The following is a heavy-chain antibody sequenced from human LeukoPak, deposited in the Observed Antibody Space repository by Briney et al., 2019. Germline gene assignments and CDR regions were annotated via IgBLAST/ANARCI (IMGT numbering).Heavy chain of an antibody. V-gene: IGHV4-59*01. CDR2: IYYSGST. D-gene: IGHD3-22*01. Sequence: SETLSLTCTVSGGSISSYYWSWIRQPPGKGLEWIGYIYYSGSTNYNPSLKSRVTISVDTSKNQFSLKLSSVTAADTAVYYCATYSSGYYYVAYWGQGTLVTVSP. J-gene: IGHJ4*02. CDR3: ATYSSGYYYVAY. CDR1: GGSISSYY.